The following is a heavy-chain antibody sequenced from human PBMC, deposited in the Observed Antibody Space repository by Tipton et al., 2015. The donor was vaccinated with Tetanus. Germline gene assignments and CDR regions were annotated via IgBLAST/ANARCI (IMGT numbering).Heavy chain of an antibody. J-gene: IGHJ4*02. CDR1: GVSIADNTNY. CDR2: IYYSGST. V-gene: IGHV4-39*07. Sequence: TLSLTCTVSGVSIADNTNYWGWIRQSPGKGLEWIGSIYYSGSTYYNPSLKSRVIISVDTSKYQFSLKLNSVTAADTAVYYCARDQARGARGWNYFDYWGQGTLVTVSS. D-gene: IGHD1-26*01. CDR3: ARDQARGARGWNYFDY.